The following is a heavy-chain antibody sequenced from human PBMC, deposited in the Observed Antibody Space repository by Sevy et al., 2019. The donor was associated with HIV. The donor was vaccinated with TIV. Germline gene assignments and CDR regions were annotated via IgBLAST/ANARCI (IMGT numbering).Heavy chain of an antibody. CDR1: GYTFTSFG. Sequence: ASVKVSCKASGYTFTSFGISWVRQAPGQGLEWVGWISVYNGKINYAQNFQGRVTKTTDTSTRTAYMELKSLRSDDTAVYYCARRGAFDFDTSGFLSPWGQGTLVTVSS. CDR2: ISVYNGKI. CDR3: ARRGAFDFDTSGFLSP. D-gene: IGHD3-22*01. V-gene: IGHV1-18*01. J-gene: IGHJ5*02.